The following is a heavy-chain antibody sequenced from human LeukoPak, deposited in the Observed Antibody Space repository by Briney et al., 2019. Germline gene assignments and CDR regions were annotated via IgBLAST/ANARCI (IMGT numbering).Heavy chain of an antibody. CDR2: TYYRSKWYN. V-gene: IGHV6-1*01. J-gene: IGHJ4*02. D-gene: IGHD3-10*01. CDR3: ARMGYYYGSGSYAAPIDY. Sequence: PSQTLSLTCAIPGDSVSSNSAAWNWIRQSPSRGLEWLGRTYYRSKWYNDYAVSVKSRITINPDTSKNQFSLQLNSVTPEDTAVYYCARMGYYYGSGSYAAPIDYWGQGTLVTVSS. CDR1: GDSVSSNSAA.